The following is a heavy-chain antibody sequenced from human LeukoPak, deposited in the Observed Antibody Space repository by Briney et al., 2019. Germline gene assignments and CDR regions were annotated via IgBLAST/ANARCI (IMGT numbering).Heavy chain of an antibody. CDR1: GGSISSGDYS. J-gene: IGHJ3*02. V-gene: IGHV4-30-4*08. Sequence: PSQTLSLTCTVSGGSISSGDYSWRWIRQPPGKGLELIGNIYYSGNTHYNPSLKSRVTVSADTSKNQFSLRLSSVTAADTAVYFCVRKSGDAFDIWGQGTVVTVSS. D-gene: IGHD1-26*01. CDR2: IYYSGNT. CDR3: VRKSGDAFDI.